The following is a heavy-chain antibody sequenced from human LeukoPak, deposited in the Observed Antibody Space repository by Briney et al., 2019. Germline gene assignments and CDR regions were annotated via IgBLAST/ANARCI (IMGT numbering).Heavy chain of an antibody. J-gene: IGHJ4*02. CDR1: GGSISSYY. V-gene: IGHV4-59*01. CDR2: IYYSGST. Sequence: LETLSLTCTVSGGSISSYYWSWIRQPPGKGLEWIGYIYYSGSTNYNPSLKSRVTISVDTSKNQFSLKLSSVTAADTAVYYCARGLRWLQPFDYWGQGTLVTVSS. CDR3: ARGLRWLQPFDY. D-gene: IGHD5-12*01.